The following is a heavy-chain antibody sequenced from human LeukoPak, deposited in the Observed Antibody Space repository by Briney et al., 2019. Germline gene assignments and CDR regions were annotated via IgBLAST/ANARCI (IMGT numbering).Heavy chain of an antibody. V-gene: IGHV3-74*01. J-gene: IGHJ4*02. Sequence: GGSLRLSCAVSGFTFSSGYKLWLRQPPGKGRVGVLRISNDGNNTIYAHSVKGRFTIYRDDARKTLYLQMTSLRGADTAFYYCARSTGGGVYWGQGTLGTVSS. D-gene: IGHD1-14*01. CDR2: ISNDGNNT. CDR1: GFTFSSGY. CDR3: ARSTGGGVY.